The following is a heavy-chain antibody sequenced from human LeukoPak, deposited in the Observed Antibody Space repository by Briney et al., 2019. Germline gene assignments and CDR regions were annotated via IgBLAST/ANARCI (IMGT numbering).Heavy chain of an antibody. CDR3: VKDISYESSGSVFEY. V-gene: IGHV3-43*01. Sequence: GGSLRLSCAASGFTFEDYTMHWVRQAPGKTLEWVSLINWHGTTYYADSVMCRFTISRDNSKNYLYLQMDTLRREDTAFYYCVKDISYESSGSVFEYWGQGALVTVSS. J-gene: IGHJ4*02. D-gene: IGHD3-22*01. CDR2: INWHGTT. CDR1: GFTFEDYT.